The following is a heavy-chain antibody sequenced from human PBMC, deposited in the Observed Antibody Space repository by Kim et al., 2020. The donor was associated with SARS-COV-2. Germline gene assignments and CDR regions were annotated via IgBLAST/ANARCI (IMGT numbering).Heavy chain of an antibody. D-gene: IGHD2-8*01. CDR3: VRDAEWLPIRQLDV. V-gene: IGHV3-30*09. CDR1: GFTFSSYL. Sequence: GGSLRLSCEASGFTFSSYLMHRVRQAPGKGLEWVAVVSSDESNTYYTDSVRGRFAISRDNSRDILYLQMSSLRVDDTAVYYCVRDAEWLPIRQLDVWGPGTTVTVSS. CDR2: VSSDESNT. J-gene: IGHJ6*02.